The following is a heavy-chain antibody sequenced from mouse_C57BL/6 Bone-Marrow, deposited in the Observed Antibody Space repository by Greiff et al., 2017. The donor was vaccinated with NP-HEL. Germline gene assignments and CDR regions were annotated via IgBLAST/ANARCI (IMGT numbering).Heavy chain of an antibody. CDR1: GYTFTSYW. CDR3: ARRGVWLRGDWYFDV. V-gene: IGHV1-64*01. J-gene: IGHJ1*03. Sequence: QVQLQQPGAELVKPGASVKLSCKASGYTFTSYWMHWVKQRPGQGLEWIGMIHPNSGSTNYNEKFKSKATLTVDKSSSTAYMQLSSLTSEDSAVYYCARRGVWLRGDWYFDVWGTGTTVTVSS. CDR2: IHPNSGST. D-gene: IGHD2-2*01.